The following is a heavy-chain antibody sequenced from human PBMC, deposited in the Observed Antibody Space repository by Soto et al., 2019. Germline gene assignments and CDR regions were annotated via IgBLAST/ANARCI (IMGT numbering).Heavy chain of an antibody. CDR3: ARVRYDRSGFDH. D-gene: IGHD3-22*01. Sequence: QVQLQESGPGLVRPSGALSVTCAVSGDSISRSHWWSWVRQSPGKGLEWIGEISHSGITNYNPSLKSRVTISGDKSKNQLSLKLTSVPAADTAVYYCARVRYDRSGFDHWGQRPLVSVSS. V-gene: IGHV4-4*02. CDR2: ISHSGIT. CDR1: GDSISRSHW. J-gene: IGHJ4*02.